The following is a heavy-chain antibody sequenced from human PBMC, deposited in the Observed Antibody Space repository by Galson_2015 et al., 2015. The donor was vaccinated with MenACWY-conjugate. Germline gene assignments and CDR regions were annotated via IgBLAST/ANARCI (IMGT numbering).Heavy chain of an antibody. CDR1: GASIRTAY. CDR3: ARWVAVKMIEY. V-gene: IGHV4-59*01. Sequence: LTCSVSGASIRTAYWSWIRQPPGTGLEWIGYIHYSGSTKYNPSLKTRITMSLDTSENQFSLKLSSVTAADTAVYYCARWVAVKMIEYCGQGTLVTVSS. J-gene: IGHJ4*02. CDR2: IHYSGST. D-gene: IGHD6-19*01.